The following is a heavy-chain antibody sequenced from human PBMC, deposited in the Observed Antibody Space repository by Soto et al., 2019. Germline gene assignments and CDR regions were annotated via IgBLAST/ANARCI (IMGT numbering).Heavy chain of an antibody. CDR1: GLTVSDNY. J-gene: IGHJ6*01. V-gene: IGHV3-53*01. D-gene: IGHD3-10*01. Sequence: EVHLVDSGGDLIQPGGSLRLSCAASGLTVSDNYMSWVRQAPGKGLEWVSLIYSGGNTFYVDSVKGRFIISRDDARNTVYLQMYSLRVEDTAVYYCVTSNTRMVQFGTDVWGQGTTVTVSS. CDR3: VTSNTRMVQFGTDV. CDR2: IYSGGNT.